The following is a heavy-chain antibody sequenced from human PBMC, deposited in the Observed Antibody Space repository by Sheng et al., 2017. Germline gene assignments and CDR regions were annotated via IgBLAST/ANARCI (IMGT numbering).Heavy chain of an antibody. CDR1: GGSFSGYY. V-gene: IGHV4-34*01. D-gene: IGHD3-3*01. J-gene: IGHJ6*02. CDR2: INHSGST. Sequence: QVQLQQWGAGLLKPSETLSLTCAVYGGSFSGYYWSWIRQPPGKGLEWIGEINHSGSTNYNPSLKSRVTISVDTSKNQFSLKLSSVTAADTAVYYCARGRSRLRFTAWHYYGMDVWGQGTTVTVSS. CDR3: ARGRSRLRFTAWHYYGMDV.